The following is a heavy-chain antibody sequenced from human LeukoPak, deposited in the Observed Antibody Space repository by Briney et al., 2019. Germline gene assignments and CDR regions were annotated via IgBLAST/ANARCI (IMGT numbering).Heavy chain of an antibody. J-gene: IGHJ4*02. CDR2: IYHGGST. Sequence: PSETLSLTCTVSGGSISSYYWSWIRQPPGKGLQWIGYIYHGGSTNYNPSLKSRVTISVDTSKNQFSLKLSSVSAADTAVYYCAREREMDDYVLGSYRIFDYWGQGTLVTVSS. CDR3: AREREMDDYVLGSYRIFDY. D-gene: IGHD3-16*02. CDR1: GGSISSYY. V-gene: IGHV4-59*01.